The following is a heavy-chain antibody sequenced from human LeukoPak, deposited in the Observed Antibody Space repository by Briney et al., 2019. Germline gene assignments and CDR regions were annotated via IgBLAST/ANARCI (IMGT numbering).Heavy chain of an antibody. CDR3: ARVRRSKGYDFWSGYFGY. D-gene: IGHD3-3*01. Sequence: GGSLRLSCAASGFTVSSNYMSWARQAPGKGLEWVSVIYSGGSTYYADSVKGRFTISRDNSKNTLYLQMNSLRAEDTAVYYCARVRRSKGYDFWSGYFGYWGQGTLVTVSS. CDR2: IYSGGST. V-gene: IGHV3-53*01. J-gene: IGHJ4*02. CDR1: GFTVSSNY.